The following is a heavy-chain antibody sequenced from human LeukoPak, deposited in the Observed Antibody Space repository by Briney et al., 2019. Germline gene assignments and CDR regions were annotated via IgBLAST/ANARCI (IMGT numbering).Heavy chain of an antibody. Sequence: PGGSLRLSCAASGFTFSSYAMSWVRQAPGKGLEWVSAISGSGGSTYYADSVKGRFTISRDNSKNTLYLQMNSLRAEDTAVYYCAKDRSPAYCGGDCRPLFWDWGQGTLVTVSS. D-gene: IGHD2-21*02. J-gene: IGHJ4*02. CDR3: AKDRSPAYCGGDCRPLFWD. CDR1: GFTFSSYA. CDR2: ISGSGGST. V-gene: IGHV3-23*01.